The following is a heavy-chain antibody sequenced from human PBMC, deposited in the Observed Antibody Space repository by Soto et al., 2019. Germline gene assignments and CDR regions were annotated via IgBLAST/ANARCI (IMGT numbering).Heavy chain of an antibody. Sequence: QVQLVQSGAEVKKPGASVKVSCKASGYTFTSYGISWVRQAPGQGLEWMGWISAYNGNTNYAQKPQXXXTXATDTPTSTAYLELRSLRSDDTAVYYCARDSPPVDYWGQGTLVTVSS. CDR2: ISAYNGNT. CDR1: GYTFTSYG. J-gene: IGHJ4*02. V-gene: IGHV1-18*01. CDR3: ARDSPPVDY.